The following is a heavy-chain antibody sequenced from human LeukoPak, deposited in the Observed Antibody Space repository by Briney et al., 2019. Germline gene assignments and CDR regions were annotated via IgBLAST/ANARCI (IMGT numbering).Heavy chain of an antibody. CDR3: ARLLVTEYKSGWYGHSFDY. V-gene: IGHV1-18*01. Sequence: ASVKVSCKASGYSFTSYGIGWVRQAPGQGLEWMGWLSVYNGHTSYAQKFQGVFTMTTDTSTGTAYMELRSLRSDDTAVYYCARLLVTEYKSGWYGHSFDYWGQGTQVTVSS. CDR2: LSVYNGHT. J-gene: IGHJ4*02. D-gene: IGHD6-19*01. CDR1: GYSFTSYG.